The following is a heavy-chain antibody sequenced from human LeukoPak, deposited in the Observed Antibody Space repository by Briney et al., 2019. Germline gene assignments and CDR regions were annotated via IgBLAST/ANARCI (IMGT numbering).Heavy chain of an antibody. CDR1: GFTFSSYS. CDR3: SRGSYYDCWSGYYYVDY. Sequence: GGSLRLSCAASGFTFSSYSMNWVRQAPGQGRVWVSYISSSSSTIYYADSVKGRFTISRANAKNSLYLQMNSLRAEDTAVYYWSRGSYYDCWSGYYYVDYWGQGTLVTVSS. J-gene: IGHJ4*02. CDR2: ISSSSSTI. V-gene: IGHV3-48*01. D-gene: IGHD3-3*01.